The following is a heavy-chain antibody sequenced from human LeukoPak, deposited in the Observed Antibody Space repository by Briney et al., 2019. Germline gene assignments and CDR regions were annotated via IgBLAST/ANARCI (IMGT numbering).Heavy chain of an antibody. Sequence: PGGSLRLSCAASGFTFNTYWMHWVRQAPGEGLVWVSRIVGDGSSTTYADSVKGRSTISRDNAKNTLYLQMNSLRAEDTAVYYWARDSRYGNGVWGQGAKV. J-gene: IGHJ6*02. CDR2: IVGDGSST. CDR1: GFTFNTYW. V-gene: IGHV3-74*01. CDR3: ARDSRYGNGV.